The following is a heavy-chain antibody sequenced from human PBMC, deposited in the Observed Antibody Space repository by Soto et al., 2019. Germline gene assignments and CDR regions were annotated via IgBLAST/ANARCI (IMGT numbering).Heavy chain of an antibody. J-gene: IGHJ3*02. V-gene: IGHV3-72*01. CDR3: ARDLGYSHGPRRDAFHI. CDR2: ISDKGNRYAT. Sequence: PGGSLRLSCAASGFTFSDHNMEWVRQAPEKGLEWVGRISDKGNRYATEYAASVQGRFTISRDDSNNSLYLQMSSLKTEDTAVYYCARDLGYSHGPRRDAFHIWGQGTMVTVSS. D-gene: IGHD5-18*01. CDR1: GFTFSDHN.